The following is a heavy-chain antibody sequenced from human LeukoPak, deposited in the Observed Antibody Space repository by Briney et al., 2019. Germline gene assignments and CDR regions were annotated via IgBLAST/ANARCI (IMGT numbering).Heavy chain of an antibody. Sequence: GGSLRLSCAASGITFSSYAMSWVRQAPGKGLEWVSGISGSGGSTYYADSVKGRFTISRDNSKNTLYLQMNSLRAEGTAVYYCAKDVRVSGWYVFDYWGQGTLVTVSS. J-gene: IGHJ4*02. V-gene: IGHV3-23*01. CDR2: ISGSGGST. CDR3: AKDVRVSGWYVFDY. D-gene: IGHD6-19*01. CDR1: GITFSSYA.